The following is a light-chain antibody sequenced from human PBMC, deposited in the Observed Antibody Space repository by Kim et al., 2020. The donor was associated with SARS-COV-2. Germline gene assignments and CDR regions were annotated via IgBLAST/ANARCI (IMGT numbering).Light chain of an antibody. J-gene: IGKJ1*01. V-gene: IGKV1-27*01. CDR2: AAS. CDR1: QGISND. CDR3: QKYNGAPWA. Sequence: AAVGYRVTITCRESQGISNDLAWYQRKPGKVPKLLIYAASALRSGVPFRFSGSGARTDFTLTISSLQPEDVATYYCQKYNGAPWAFGHGTKVDIK.